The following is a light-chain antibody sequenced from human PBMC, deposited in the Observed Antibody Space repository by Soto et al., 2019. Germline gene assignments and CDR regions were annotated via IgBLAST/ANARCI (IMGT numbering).Light chain of an antibody. V-gene: IGKV3-15*01. Sequence: EVVMTQSPATLSVSPGERAILSCRASRSVNNNYLAWYQQKPGQAPRLLIYGVSTTATDTPARFSGSGSGTEFTLMISSLQSEDFAVYYCQQYDNWPITFGQGTRLEIK. J-gene: IGKJ5*01. CDR1: RSVNNN. CDR2: GVS. CDR3: QQYDNWPIT.